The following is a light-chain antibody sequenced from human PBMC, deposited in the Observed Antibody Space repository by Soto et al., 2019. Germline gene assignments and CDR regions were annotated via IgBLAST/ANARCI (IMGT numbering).Light chain of an antibody. J-gene: IGKJ5*01. V-gene: IGKV3-15*01. CDR2: GAS. Sequence: EIVMTQSPATLSVSPGERATLSCRASQSVSSSLAWYQQKPGQAPRLLFYGASTRATGVPARFSGSGSGTEFTLTISSLQSDDFATYYCQQYNTYSTFGQGTRLEIK. CDR3: QQYNTYST. CDR1: QSVSSS.